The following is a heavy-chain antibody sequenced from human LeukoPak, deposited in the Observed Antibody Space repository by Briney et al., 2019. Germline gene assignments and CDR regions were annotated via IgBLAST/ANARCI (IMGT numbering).Heavy chain of an antibody. J-gene: IGHJ6*03. CDR3: AREGWNYFPMNYYYYYYMDV. V-gene: IGHV3-20*04. CDR2: INWNGGST. D-gene: IGHD1-7*01. CDR1: GFTFDAYG. Sequence: PGGSLRLSCAASGFTFDAYGMSWVRQAPGKGPEWVSGINWNGGSTGYADSVKGRFTISRDNAKNSLYLQMNSLRAEDTALYYCAREGWNYFPMNYYYYYYMDVWGKGTTVTVSS.